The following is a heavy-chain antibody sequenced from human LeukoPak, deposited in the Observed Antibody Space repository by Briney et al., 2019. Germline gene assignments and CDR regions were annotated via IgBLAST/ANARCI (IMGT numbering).Heavy chain of an antibody. CDR2: IYHSGST. D-gene: IGHD4-17*01. CDR3: ARDTTVTTEEWYFDL. Sequence: SQTLSLTCAVSGGSISSGGYSWSWIRQPPGKGLEWIGYIYHSGSTYYNPSLKSRVTISVDRSKNQFSLKLSSVTAADTAVYYCARDTTVTTEEWYFDLWGRGTLVSVSS. V-gene: IGHV4-30-2*01. J-gene: IGHJ2*01. CDR1: GGSISSGGYS.